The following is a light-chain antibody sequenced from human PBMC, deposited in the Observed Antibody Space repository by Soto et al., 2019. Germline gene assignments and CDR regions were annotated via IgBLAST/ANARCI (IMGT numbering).Light chain of an antibody. V-gene: IGLV2-14*03. CDR2: DVN. CDR1: SSDVGDFTY. J-gene: IGLJ1*01. CDR3: SSYTSSNTYV. Sequence: QSVLTQPASVSGSPGQSITISCTATSSDVGDFTYVSWYQPHPGKAPKRMIYDVNSRPSGVSNRFSGSSSGNTASLTISGLQAEDEADYYCSSYTSSNTYVFGSGTKVTVL.